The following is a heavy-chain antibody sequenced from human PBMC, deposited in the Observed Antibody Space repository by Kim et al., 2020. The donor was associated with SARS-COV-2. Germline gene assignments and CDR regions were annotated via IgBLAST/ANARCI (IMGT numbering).Heavy chain of an antibody. V-gene: IGHV3-48*02. D-gene: IGHD2-2*01. CDR1: GFTFSSYS. CDR3: ARDKLGIVVVPAAIDY. Sequence: GGSLRLSCAASGFTFSSYSMNWVRQAPGKGLEWVSYISSSSSTIYYADSVKGRFTISRDNAKNSLYLQMNSLRDEDTAVYYCARDKLGIVVVPAAIDYWGQGTLVTVSS. CDR2: ISSSSSTI. J-gene: IGHJ4*02.